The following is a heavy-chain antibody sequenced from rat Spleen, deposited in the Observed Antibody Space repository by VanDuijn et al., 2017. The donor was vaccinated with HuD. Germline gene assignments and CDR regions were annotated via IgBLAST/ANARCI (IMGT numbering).Heavy chain of an antibody. CDR2: ISFDGGGT. Sequence: EVQLVESGGGLVQPGGSLKLSCIASGFIFKNYWLTWVRQAPKKGLEWVAYISFDGGGTYYRDSVKGRFTISRDNAKSTLYLQMDSLRSEDTATYYCTTKAQWGAMGAWGQGASVTVSS. V-gene: IGHV5-31*01. J-gene: IGHJ4*01. CDR3: TTKAQWGAMGA. D-gene: IGHD3-8*01. CDR1: GFIFKNYW.